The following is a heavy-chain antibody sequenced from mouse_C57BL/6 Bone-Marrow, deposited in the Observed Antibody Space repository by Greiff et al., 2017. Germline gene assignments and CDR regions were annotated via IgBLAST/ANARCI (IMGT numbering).Heavy chain of an antibody. D-gene: IGHD1-1*01. CDR1: GFTFSDYG. V-gene: IGHV5-17*01. CDR3: ARGCTVLDS. J-gene: IGHJ2*01. Sequence: EVKLVESGGGLVKPGGSLKLSCAASGFTFSDYGMHWVRQAPEKGLEWVAYISSGSSTIYYADTVKGRFTISRDNAKNTLFLQMTSLRSQDTAMYYCARGCTVLDSWGPGTTLSVSS. CDR2: ISSGSSTI.